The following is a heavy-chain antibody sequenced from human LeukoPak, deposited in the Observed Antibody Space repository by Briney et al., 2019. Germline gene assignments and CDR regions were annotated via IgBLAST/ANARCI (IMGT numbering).Heavy chain of an antibody. CDR1: GGSFSGYY. D-gene: IGHD4-17*01. CDR3: ARGSYGDYGFKHWYFDL. V-gene: IGHV4-34*01. J-gene: IGHJ2*01. CDR2: INQRGSI. Sequence: LKPSETLSITCAVSGGSFSGYYWNWIRQPPEKGLEWSGEINQRGSINYNPSLKSRVTMSVDTSKNQFSLKLSSVTAADTAVYYCARGSYGDYGFKHWYFDLWGRGTLVSVSS.